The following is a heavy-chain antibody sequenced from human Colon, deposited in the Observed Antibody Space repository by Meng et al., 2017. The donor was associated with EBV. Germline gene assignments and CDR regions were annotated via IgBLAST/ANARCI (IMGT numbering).Heavy chain of an antibody. CDR1: GGPSVVTT. CDR3: ARGPSVVYVDGSGYYYFDY. V-gene: IGHV4-34*01. J-gene: IGHJ4*02. Sequence: QVQLQQWGARLLXXXXXLXLTXAXXGGPSVVTTGLGSASPQGRGWSGLGEINHSGRTNYNPSLKSRVTISIDTSQNQFSLKLGSVTAADTAVYYCARGPSVVYVDGSGYYYFDYWGQGTLVTVSS. D-gene: IGHD3-22*01. CDR2: INHSGRT.